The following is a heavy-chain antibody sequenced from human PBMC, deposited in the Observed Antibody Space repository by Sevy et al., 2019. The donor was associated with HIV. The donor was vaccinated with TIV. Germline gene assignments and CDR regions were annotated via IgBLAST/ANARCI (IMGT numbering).Heavy chain of an antibody. CDR2: ISTGTDHI. Sequence: GGSLRLSCTASGFTFSAYSMNWVRQAPGKGLEWLSYISTGTDHIYYADSAKGRFTISRDDAKKSVYLEMKSLRDQDTALYYCVRRGVDAYNVYFDLSGQGTLVTVSS. CDR1: GFTFSAYS. V-gene: IGHV3-21*05. J-gene: IGHJ4*02. D-gene: IGHD3-10*01. CDR3: VRRGVDAYNVYFDL.